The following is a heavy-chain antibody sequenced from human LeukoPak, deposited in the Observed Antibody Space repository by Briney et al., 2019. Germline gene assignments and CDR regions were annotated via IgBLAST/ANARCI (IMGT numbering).Heavy chain of an antibody. CDR3: AGDPIYGSNAFDI. CDR2: IIPIFGTA. D-gene: IGHD4-17*01. V-gene: IGHV1-69*13. CDR1: GGTFSSYA. Sequence: ASVKVSCKASGGTFSSYAISWVRQAPGQGLEWMGGIIPIFGTANYAQKFQGRVTITADESTSTAYMELSSLRSEDTAVYYCAGDPIYGSNAFDIWGQGTMVTVSS. J-gene: IGHJ3*02.